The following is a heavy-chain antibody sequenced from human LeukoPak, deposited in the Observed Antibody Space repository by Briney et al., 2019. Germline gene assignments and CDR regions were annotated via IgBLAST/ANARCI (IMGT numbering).Heavy chain of an antibody. Sequence: GGSLRLSCAASGFTFSNYDMNWVRQAPGKGLDWVSAIRAGGENTYYADSVKGRFTISRDNSKNTLYLQMNSLRAEDTAVYYCAKDRLNTVVTPNFDYWGQGTLVTVSS. D-gene: IGHD4-23*01. V-gene: IGHV3-23*01. CDR3: AKDRLNTVVTPNFDY. CDR1: GFTFSNYD. J-gene: IGHJ4*02. CDR2: IRAGGENT.